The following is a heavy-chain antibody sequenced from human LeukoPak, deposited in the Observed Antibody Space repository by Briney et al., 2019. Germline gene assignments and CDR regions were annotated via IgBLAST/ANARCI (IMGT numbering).Heavy chain of an antibody. CDR3: TRGHYGNYRRYYYYMDV. Sequence: PSETLSLTCTVSGVSISSYYWSWIRQPPGKGLEWIGYIYTSEITNYNPSLKSRVTMSVDTSKNQFSLKLRSVTAADTAVYYCTRGHYGNYRRYYYYMDVWGKGTTVTVSS. V-gene: IGHV4-4*09. J-gene: IGHJ6*03. D-gene: IGHD4-11*01. CDR1: GVSISSYY. CDR2: IYTSEIT.